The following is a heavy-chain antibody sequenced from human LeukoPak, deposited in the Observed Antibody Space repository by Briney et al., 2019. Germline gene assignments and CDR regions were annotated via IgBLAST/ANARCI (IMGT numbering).Heavy chain of an antibody. V-gene: IGHV1-2*02. CDR3: ARSYYYDSSYWGYDAFDI. J-gene: IGHJ3*02. Sequence: ASVKVSCKASGYTFTGYYMHWVRQAPGQGLAWMGWINPNSGGTNYAQKFQGRVTMTRDTPISTAYMELSRLRSDDTAVYYCARSYYYDSSYWGYDAFDIWGQGTMVTVSS. CDR2: INPNSGGT. CDR1: GYTFTGYY. D-gene: IGHD3-22*01.